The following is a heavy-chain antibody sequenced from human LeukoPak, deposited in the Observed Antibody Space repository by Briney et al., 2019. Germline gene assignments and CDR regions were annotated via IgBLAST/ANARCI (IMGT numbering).Heavy chain of an antibody. CDR2: INPSGGST. Sequence: ASVKVSCKVAGYTLTELSMHWVRQAPGQGLEWMGIINPSGGSTSYAQKFQGRVTMTRDTSTSTVYMELSSLRSEDTAVYYCARDLEMATDYWGKGTLVTVSS. V-gene: IGHV1-46*01. D-gene: IGHD5-24*01. CDR1: GYTLTELS. CDR3: ARDLEMATDY. J-gene: IGHJ4*02.